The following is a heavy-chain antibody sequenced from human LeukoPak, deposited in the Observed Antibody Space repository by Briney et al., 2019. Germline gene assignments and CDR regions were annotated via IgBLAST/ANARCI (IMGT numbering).Heavy chain of an antibody. Sequence: PGGSLRLSCAASGFTFSSYGMHWVRQAPGKGLEWVAFIRYDGSNKYHADSVKGRFTISRDNSKNTLYLQMNSLRAEDTAVYYCAKDIEVRGVSYFDYWGQGTLVTVSS. CDR2: IRYDGSNK. V-gene: IGHV3-30*02. CDR3: AKDIEVRGVSYFDY. D-gene: IGHD3-10*01. CDR1: GFTFSSYG. J-gene: IGHJ4*02.